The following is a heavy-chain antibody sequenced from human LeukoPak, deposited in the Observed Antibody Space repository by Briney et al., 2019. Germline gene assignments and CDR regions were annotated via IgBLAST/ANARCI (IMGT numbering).Heavy chain of an antibody. J-gene: IGHJ4*02. D-gene: IGHD3-22*01. CDR2: ISNSGSTI. CDR1: GFIFSTYE. Sequence: GGSLRLACADSGFIFSTYEMNWVRQAPGKGLEWVAYISNSGSTINYADSVKGRFTISRDNAKKSLYLQMNSLRAEDTAVYYCVVVFDYWGQGTLVTVSS. CDR3: VVVFDY. V-gene: IGHV3-48*03.